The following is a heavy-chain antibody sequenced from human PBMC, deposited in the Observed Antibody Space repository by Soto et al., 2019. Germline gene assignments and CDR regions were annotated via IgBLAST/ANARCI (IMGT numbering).Heavy chain of an antibody. CDR2: IYYSGST. J-gene: IGHJ4*02. CDR3: ARLGYSGYDADY. Sequence: SETLSLTCTVSGGSISSSSYYWGWIRQPPGKGLEWIGSIYYSGSTYYNPSLKSRVTISVDTSKNQFSLKLSSVTAADTAVYYCARLGYSGYDADYWGQGILVTVSS. D-gene: IGHD5-12*01. V-gene: IGHV4-39*01. CDR1: GGSISSSSYY.